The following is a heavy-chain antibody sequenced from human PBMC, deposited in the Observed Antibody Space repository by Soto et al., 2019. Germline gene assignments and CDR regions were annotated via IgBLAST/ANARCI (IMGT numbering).Heavy chain of an antibody. J-gene: IGHJ5*02. CDR3: ARQDTTLNWFDP. D-gene: IGHD1-26*01. CDR1: GGSISSSSYY. CDR2: IYGRGST. Sequence: QLQLQESGPGLGKPSETLSLTCTVSGGSISSSSYYWGWIRQPPGKGLEWIGSIYGRGSTYYNPSLKSRVTISVDMSKHQFSLKLRSVTAADTAVYYCARQDTTLNWFDPWGQGTLVTVSS. V-gene: IGHV4-39*01.